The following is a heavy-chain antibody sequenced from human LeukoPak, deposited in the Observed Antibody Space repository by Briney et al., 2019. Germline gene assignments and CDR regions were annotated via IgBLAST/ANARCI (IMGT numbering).Heavy chain of an antibody. Sequence: VASVKVSCKVSGYTLTELSMHWVRQAPGKGLEWMGGFDPEDGETIYAQKFQGRVTMTEDTSTDTAYMELSSPRSEDTAVYYCATHLPDYYYMDVWGKGTTVTVSS. V-gene: IGHV1-24*01. CDR2: FDPEDGET. D-gene: IGHD2-2*01. J-gene: IGHJ6*03. CDR1: GYTLTELS. CDR3: ATHLPDYYYMDV.